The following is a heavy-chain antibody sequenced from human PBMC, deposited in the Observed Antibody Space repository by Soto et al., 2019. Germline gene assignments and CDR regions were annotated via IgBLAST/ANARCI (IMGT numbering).Heavy chain of an antibody. V-gene: IGHV4-34*01. CDR2: INHRGST. CDR3: ERGRRLTQQLSRYHGMDV. CDR1: GGSFSGYY. D-gene: IGHD6-13*01. J-gene: IGHJ6*02. Sequence: PXATLSLTCAVYGGSFSGYYWSWRRQPPGTGQGWIGEINHRGSTNYNPSLKRRVTISVDTYKNKFSLKLSSVTAADTAVYYCERGRRLTQQLSRYHGMDVWGQGTTVTVSS.